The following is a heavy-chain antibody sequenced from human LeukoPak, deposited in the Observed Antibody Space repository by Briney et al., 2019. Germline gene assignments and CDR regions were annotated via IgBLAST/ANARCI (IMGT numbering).Heavy chain of an antibody. J-gene: IGHJ4*02. CDR2: IYTTGST. CDR3: ARGYNILTGYYYFDY. D-gene: IGHD3-9*01. Sequence: SETLSLTCTVPGGSISSYYWSWIRQPAGKGLEWIGRIYTTGSTNYNPSLKSRVTMSVDTSKNKFSLKLSSVTAADTAVYYCARGYNILTGYYYFDYWGQGTLVTVSS. V-gene: IGHV4-4*07. CDR1: GGSISSYY.